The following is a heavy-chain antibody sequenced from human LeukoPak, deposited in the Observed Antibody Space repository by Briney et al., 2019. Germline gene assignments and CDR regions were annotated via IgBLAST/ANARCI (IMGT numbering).Heavy chain of an antibody. CDR2: ISSSSTI. Sequence: GGSLRLSCAASGFTFSSYSMNWVRQAPGKGLEWVSYISSSSTIYYADSVKGRFTISGDNAKYSLFLQMNSLRAEDTAVYYCAREAMVRGITTYYFDYWGQGTLVTVSS. CDR3: AREAMVRGITTYYFDY. V-gene: IGHV3-48*01. CDR1: GFTFSSYS. D-gene: IGHD3-10*01. J-gene: IGHJ4*02.